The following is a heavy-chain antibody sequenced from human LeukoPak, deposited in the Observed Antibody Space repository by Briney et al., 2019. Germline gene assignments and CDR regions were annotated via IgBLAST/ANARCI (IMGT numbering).Heavy chain of an antibody. V-gene: IGHV4-59*08. J-gene: IGHJ4*02. D-gene: IGHD5-18*01. CDR1: GGSISSYY. Sequence: SETLFLTCTVSGGSISSYYWSWIRQPPGKGLEWIGYVYYSGSTNYNPSLKSRVTISVDTSKNQFSLKLGSVTAADTAVYYCARRLVDTTMDRGSYFDYWGQGTLVTVSS. CDR2: VYYSGST. CDR3: ARRLVDTTMDRGSYFDY.